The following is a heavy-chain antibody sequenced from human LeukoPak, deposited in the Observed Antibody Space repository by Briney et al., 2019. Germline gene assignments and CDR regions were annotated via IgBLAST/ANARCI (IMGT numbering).Heavy chain of an antibody. CDR2: INHSGST. V-gene: IGHV4-34*01. D-gene: IGHD3-16*01. J-gene: IGHJ4*02. CDR1: GGSFSGYY. Sequence: SETLSLTCAVYGGSFSGYYWSWIRQPPGKGLEWIGEINHSGSTNYNPSLKSRVTISVDTSKNQFSLKLSSVIAADTAVYYCARGEGGDHLDYWGQGTLVTVSS. CDR3: ARGEGGDHLDY.